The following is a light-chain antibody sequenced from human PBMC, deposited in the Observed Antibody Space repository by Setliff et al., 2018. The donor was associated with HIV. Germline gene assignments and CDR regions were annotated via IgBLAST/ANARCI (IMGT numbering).Light chain of an antibody. V-gene: IGLV2-14*03. J-gene: IGLJ1*01. CDR2: DVS. CDR1: SSDVGTYNF. Sequence: QSALTQPASVSGSPGQSISISCTGTSSDVGTYNFVSWYQQHPGKAPKLMIYDVSHRPSGVSNRFSGSKSGNTASLTISGLQAEDEAHYYCCSYTSSTPLYVFATGTQLTVL. CDR3: CSYTSSTPLYV.